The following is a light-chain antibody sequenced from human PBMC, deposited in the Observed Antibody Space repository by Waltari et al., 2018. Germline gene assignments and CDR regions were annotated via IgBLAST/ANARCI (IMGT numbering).Light chain of an antibody. J-gene: IGLJ2*01. CDR3: SSYTSSSTLG. CDR2: EVS. Sequence: QSALTQPASVSGSPGQSITISCTGTSSDVGAYNYVSWYQQHPGKAPKLIIYEVSNRPLGVSIRFCGSKSGNPASLTISGLQAEDEADYYCSSYTSSSTLGFGGGTKLTVL. V-gene: IGLV2-14*01. CDR1: SSDVGAYNY.